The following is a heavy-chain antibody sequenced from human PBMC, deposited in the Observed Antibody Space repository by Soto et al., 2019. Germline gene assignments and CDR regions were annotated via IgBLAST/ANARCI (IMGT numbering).Heavy chain of an antibody. CDR2: INHSGST. CDR1: GGSFSGYY. D-gene: IGHD3-22*01. J-gene: IGHJ4*02. V-gene: IGHV4-34*01. Sequence: QVQLQQWGAGLLKPSGTLSLTCAVYGGSFSGYYWSWIGWTPGKGLEWIGAINHSGSTNYNPSLNRRVTTSLDTNKNQFSQKPSSVTAADTGVYYCARESPYYDSSGYPFDYRGQGTLVTVSS. CDR3: ARESPYYDSSGYPFDY.